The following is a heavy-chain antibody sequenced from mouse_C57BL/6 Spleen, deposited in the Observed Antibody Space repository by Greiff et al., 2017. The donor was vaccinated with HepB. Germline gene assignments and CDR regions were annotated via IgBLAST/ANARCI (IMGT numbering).Heavy chain of an antibody. Sequence: VQLQQSGPGLVQPSQSLSITCTVSGFSLTSYGVHWVRQSPGKGLEWLGVIWRGGSTDYNAAFMSRLSITKDNSKSQVFFKMNSLQADDTAIYYCAKNGDSSGYDAMDYWGQGTSVTVSS. D-gene: IGHD3-2*02. CDR2: IWRGGST. V-gene: IGHV2-5*01. CDR1: GFSLTSYG. CDR3: AKNGDSSGYDAMDY. J-gene: IGHJ4*01.